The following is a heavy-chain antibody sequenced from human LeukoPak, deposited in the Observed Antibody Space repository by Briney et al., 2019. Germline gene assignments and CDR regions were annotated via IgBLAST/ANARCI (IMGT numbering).Heavy chain of an antibody. J-gene: IGHJ4*02. D-gene: IGHD2-2*01. CDR3: VRGRGVPEYYFDY. CDR2: IKTDGSST. CDR1: GFTFSSYW. V-gene: IGHV3-74*01. Sequence: GGSLRLSCANSGFTFSSYWMHWVRQAPGKGLVWVSRIKTDGSSTTYADFVQGRFTISRDNANNTLYLQMNTLRADDTAVYYCVRGRGVPEYYFDYWGQGTLVTVSS.